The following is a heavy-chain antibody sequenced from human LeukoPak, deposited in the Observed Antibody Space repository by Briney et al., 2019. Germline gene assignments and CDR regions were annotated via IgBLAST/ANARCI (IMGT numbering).Heavy chain of an antibody. CDR2: ISGSGGST. CDR3: AKLGSVVVVAAIDWFDP. V-gene: IGHV3-23*01. Sequence: RGSLRLSCAASGFTFSSYGMSWVRQAPGKGLEWVSAISGSGGSTYYADSVKGRVTMSRDKSKNTLYLQMNSLRADDTAVYYCAKLGSVVVVAAIDWFDPWGQGALVTVSS. D-gene: IGHD2-15*01. J-gene: IGHJ5*02. CDR1: GFTFSSYG.